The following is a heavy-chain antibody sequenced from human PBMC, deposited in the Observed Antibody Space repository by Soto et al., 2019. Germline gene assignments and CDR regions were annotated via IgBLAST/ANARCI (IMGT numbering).Heavy chain of an antibody. J-gene: IGHJ6*02. Sequence: SETLSLTCTVSGASVNTYSWSWIRQPAGKGLEWIGRIYTSASTNYSPSLKGRLTLSVDTSKNHVSLKLPSVTAADTAIYYCAKDREEGYTFYYGMDVWGQGATVTVSS. CDR3: AKDREEGYTFYYGMDV. CDR2: IYTSAST. D-gene: IGHD5-12*01. V-gene: IGHV4-4*07. CDR1: GASVNTYS.